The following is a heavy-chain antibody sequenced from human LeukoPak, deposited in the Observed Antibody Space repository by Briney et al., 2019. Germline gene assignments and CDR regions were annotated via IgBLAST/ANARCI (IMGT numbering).Heavy chain of an antibody. V-gene: IGHV1-8*01. Sequence: ASVKVSCKASGYTSTSYDINWVRQATGQGLEWMGWMNPNSGNTGYAQKFQGRVTMTRNTSISTAYMELSSLRSEDTAVYYCARLSHGSGSYHNYWGQGTLVTVSS. CDR3: ARLSHGSGSYHNY. J-gene: IGHJ4*02. CDR2: MNPNSGNT. D-gene: IGHD3-10*01. CDR1: GYTSTSYD.